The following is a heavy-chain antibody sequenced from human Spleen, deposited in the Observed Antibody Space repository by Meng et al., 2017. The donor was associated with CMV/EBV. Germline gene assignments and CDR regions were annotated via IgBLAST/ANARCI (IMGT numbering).Heavy chain of an antibody. CDR1: GFTFDGYN. CDR3: VSGSYGWDY. Sequence: ETLSLTCAASGFTFDGYNMNWVRRAPGKGLEWVSGIGTGGATFYAGPVKGRFTISRENAKDSLYLQMGSLRAGDTALYYCVSGSYGWDYWGPGTLVTVSS. CDR2: IGTGGAT. D-gene: IGHD2-15*01. J-gene: IGHJ4*02. V-gene: IGHV3-13*01.